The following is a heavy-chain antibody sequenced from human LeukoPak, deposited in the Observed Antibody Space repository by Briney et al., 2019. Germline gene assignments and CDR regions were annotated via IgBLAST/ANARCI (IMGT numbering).Heavy chain of an antibody. CDR1: GYTFTSYY. V-gene: IGHV1-46*01. Sequence: GASVKVSCKASGYTFTSYYMHWVRQAPGQGLEWMGIINPSGGSTSYAQKFQGRVTMTRDMSTSTVYMELSSLRSEDTAVYYCARDRLVGATAYNWFDPWGQGTLVTVSS. CDR3: ARDRLVGATAYNWFDP. J-gene: IGHJ5*02. D-gene: IGHD1-26*01. CDR2: INPSGGST.